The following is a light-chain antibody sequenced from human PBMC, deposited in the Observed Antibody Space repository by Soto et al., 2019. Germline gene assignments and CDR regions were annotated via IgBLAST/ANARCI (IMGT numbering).Light chain of an antibody. J-gene: IGKJ1*01. V-gene: IGKV4-1*01. CDR1: QSVLYSSNNKNY. Sequence: DIVMTQSPDSLAVSLGERATINCKSSQSVLYSSNNKNYLAWYPQKPGQPPKLLIYWASTRESGVPDRFSDSGSRPDFTLTISSLQAEDVAVYYCQQYYRPWTFGKGTKGETK. CDR2: WAS. CDR3: QQYYRPWT.